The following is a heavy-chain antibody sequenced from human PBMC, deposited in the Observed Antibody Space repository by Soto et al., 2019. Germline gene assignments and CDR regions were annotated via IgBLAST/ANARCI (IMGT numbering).Heavy chain of an antibody. J-gene: IGHJ6*02. D-gene: IGHD2-21*02. CDR1: GYTFTSYY. V-gene: IGHV1-46*01. CDR2: INPSGGST. Sequence: ASVKVSCKACGYTFTSYYMHWVRQPPGQGLEWMGIINPSGGSTSYAQKFQGRVTMTRDTSTSTVYMELSSLRSEDTAVYYCAREDGVAYCGGDCYSGGGMDVWG. CDR3: AREDGVAYCGGDCYSGGGMDV.